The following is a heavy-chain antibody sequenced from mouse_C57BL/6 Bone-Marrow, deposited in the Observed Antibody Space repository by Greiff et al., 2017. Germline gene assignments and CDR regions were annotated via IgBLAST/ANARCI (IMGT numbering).Heavy chain of an antibody. CDR3: ARLEFDGSSGDWYFDV. CDR2: IYPTDGSP. D-gene: IGHD1-1*01. CDR1: GYTFTSYD. J-gene: IGHJ1*03. Sequence: VQLQQSGPELVKPGASVKLSCKASGYTFTSYDINWVKQRPGQGLEWIGWIYPTDGSPKYNEKFKGKATLTVDTSSSTAYMELHRLTSEDSAVDFCARLEFDGSSGDWYFDVWGTGTTVTVSA. V-gene: IGHV1-85*01.